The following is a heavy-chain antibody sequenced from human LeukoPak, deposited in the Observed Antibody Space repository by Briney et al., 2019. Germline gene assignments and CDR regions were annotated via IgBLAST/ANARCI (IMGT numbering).Heavy chain of an antibody. J-gene: IGHJ1*01. V-gene: IGHV3-74*01. CDR3: AIQRGTSCREYFQH. D-gene: IGHD2-2*01. CDR2: INSDGSST. CDR1: GFTFSSYW. Sequence: PGGSLRLSCAASGFTFSSYWMHWVRQAPGKGLVWVSRINSDGSSTSYADSVKGRFTISRDSAKNTLYLQMNSLRAEDTAVYYCAIQRGTSCREYFQHWGQGTLVTVSS.